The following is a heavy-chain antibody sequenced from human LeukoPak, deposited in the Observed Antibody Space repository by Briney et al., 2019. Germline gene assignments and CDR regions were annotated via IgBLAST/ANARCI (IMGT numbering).Heavy chain of an antibody. CDR1: GASISTYD. Sequence: PSETLSLTCSVSGASISTYDWSWIRQPAGKGPEWIGRIYTSGSTKYNPSLQSRVTMSVDTSKNQFSLNLSSVTAADTAVYYCAREDDYGGNFDYWGQGTLVTVSS. V-gene: IGHV4-4*07. J-gene: IGHJ4*02. CDR2: IYTSGST. D-gene: IGHD4-23*01. CDR3: AREDDYGGNFDY.